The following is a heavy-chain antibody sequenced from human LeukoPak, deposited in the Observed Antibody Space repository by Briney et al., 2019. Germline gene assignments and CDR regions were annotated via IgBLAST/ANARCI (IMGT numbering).Heavy chain of an antibody. CDR1: GYTFTCYY. CDR3: ARDGSPRIAAAGYDY. J-gene: IGHJ4*02. Sequence: ASVKVSCKASGYTFTCYYMHWVRRAPGQGLEWMGWINPNSGGTNYAQKFQGRVTMTRDTSISTAYMELSRLRSDDTAVYYCARDGSPRIAAAGYDYWGQGTLVTVSS. CDR2: INPNSGGT. D-gene: IGHD6-13*01. V-gene: IGHV1-2*02.